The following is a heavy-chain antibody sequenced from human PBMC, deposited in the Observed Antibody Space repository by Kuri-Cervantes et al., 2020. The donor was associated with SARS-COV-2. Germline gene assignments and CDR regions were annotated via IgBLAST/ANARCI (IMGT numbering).Heavy chain of an antibody. J-gene: IGHJ3*02. CDR2: IKQDGSEK. V-gene: IGHV3-7*04. D-gene: IGHD6-19*01. Sequence: GESLKISCAASGFTFSSYWMSWVRQAPGKGLEWVANIKQDGSEKYYVDSVKGRFTISGDNAKNSLYLQTNSLRAEDTAVYYCARIPGYSSGWLAFDIWGQGTMVTVSS. CDR1: GFTFSSYW. CDR3: ARIPGYSSGWLAFDI.